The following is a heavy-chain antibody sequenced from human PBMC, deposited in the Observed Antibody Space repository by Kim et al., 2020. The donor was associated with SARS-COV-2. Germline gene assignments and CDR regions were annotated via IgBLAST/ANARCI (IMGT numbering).Heavy chain of an antibody. CDR2: GGT. CDR3: ARSSLLDFDY. J-gene: IGHJ4*02. V-gene: IGHV1-2*02. D-gene: IGHD3-16*02. Sequence: GGTNHAQKFQGRVTMPRDTSISTVYLELTSLRSDDTAVYYCARSSLLDFDYWGQGTLVTVSS.